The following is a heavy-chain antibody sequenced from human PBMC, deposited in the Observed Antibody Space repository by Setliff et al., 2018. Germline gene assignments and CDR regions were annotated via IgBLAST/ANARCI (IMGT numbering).Heavy chain of an antibody. CDR1: GDSISSGYYY. V-gene: IGHV4-61*09. CDR3: ARGGPTLTISRVLVVSSFDP. CDR2: FYTSGNT. J-gene: IGHJ5*02. D-gene: IGHD3-3*01. Sequence: PSETLSLTCTVSGDSISSGYYYWTWIRQSAGKGLEWIGHFYTSGNTNYNPSLKSRVTISVDTSKNQFSLKLSSVTAADTATYYCARGGPTLTISRVLVVSSFDPWGQGSQVTVS.